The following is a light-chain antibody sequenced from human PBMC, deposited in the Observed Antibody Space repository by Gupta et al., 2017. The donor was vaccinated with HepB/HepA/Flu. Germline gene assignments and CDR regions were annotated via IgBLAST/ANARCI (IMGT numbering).Light chain of an antibody. V-gene: IGLV1-44*01. Sequence: QSLLTQPPSASGTPGPRVTILCSGRDSNIGSNTVNWYQHLPGTTPKLLIYNNDQRPSGVPDRFSGSKSGTSASLAISGLQSEDEADFYCAAWDETLNGLVFGGGTKLTVL. CDR1: DSNIGSNT. J-gene: IGLJ3*02. CDR2: NND. CDR3: AAWDETLNGLV.